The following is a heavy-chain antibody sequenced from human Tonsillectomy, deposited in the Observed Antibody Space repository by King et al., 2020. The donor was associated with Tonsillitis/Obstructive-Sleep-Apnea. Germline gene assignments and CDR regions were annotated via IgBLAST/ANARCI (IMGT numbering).Heavy chain of an antibody. V-gene: IGHV3-23*04. CDR3: AKGTETPDYYYAMDV. CDR2: ISGSGGST. Sequence: DVQLVESGGGLVQPGGSLRLSCAASGFTFSSYAMNWVRQAPGKGLEWVSAISGSGGSTYHADSVKGRFTISRDNDKNTLYLQMHSLIAEDTAVYYCAKGTETPDYYYAMDVWGQGTTVTVSS. D-gene: IGHD1/OR15-1a*01. J-gene: IGHJ6*02. CDR1: GFTFSSYA.